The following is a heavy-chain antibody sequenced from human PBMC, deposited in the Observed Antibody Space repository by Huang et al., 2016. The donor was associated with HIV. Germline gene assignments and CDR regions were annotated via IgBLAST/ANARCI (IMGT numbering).Heavy chain of an antibody. CDR2: VDAGNGDT. J-gene: IGHJ4*02. CDR3: VRVLYDSSGERFDY. D-gene: IGHD3-22*01. V-gene: IGHV1-3*01. Sequence: QVHLVQSGAEVKKPGASVEVSCKTSGYTFTTYKIHWVRQAPGQRFEWMGSVDAGNGDTDYSQRFQGRVSITRDILATTSYMEMTSLTSKDTAVYYCVRVLYDSSGERFDYWGQGTLVTVSS. CDR1: GYTFTTYK.